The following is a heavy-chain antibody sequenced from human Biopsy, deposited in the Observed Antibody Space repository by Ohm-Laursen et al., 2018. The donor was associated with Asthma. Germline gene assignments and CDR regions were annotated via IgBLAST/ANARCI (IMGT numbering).Heavy chain of an antibody. J-gene: IGHJ6*02. D-gene: IGHD5/OR15-5a*01. CDR2: IYSGGGT. CDR1: GFTVSTNG. CDR3: ARFSMCTRTACGPYYIYKMDV. V-gene: IGHV3-53*01. Sequence: GSLRLSCTAPGFTVSTNGMSWVRQPPGKGLEWVSVIYSGGGTYYADSVQGRVTISRDNSKNTLSLQMNYLRAEDTAIYYCARFSMCTRTACGPYYIYKMDVWGQGTTVTVSS.